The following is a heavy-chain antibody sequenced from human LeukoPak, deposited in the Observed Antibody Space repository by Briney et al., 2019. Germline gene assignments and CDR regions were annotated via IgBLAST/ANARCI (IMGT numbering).Heavy chain of an antibody. CDR1: GFTFSDYY. Sequence: PGGPLRLSCAASGFTFSDYYMPWIRRSPGKGLEWVSYISSSGSTIYYADPVQVRFTISRYNANTSLYLQMNNLRAEDTAVYYCAREGTSYSSVWYDYWGQGTLVTVSS. CDR2: ISSSGSTI. J-gene: IGHJ4*02. D-gene: IGHD6-19*01. V-gene: IGHV3-11*01. CDR3: AREGTSYSSVWYDY.